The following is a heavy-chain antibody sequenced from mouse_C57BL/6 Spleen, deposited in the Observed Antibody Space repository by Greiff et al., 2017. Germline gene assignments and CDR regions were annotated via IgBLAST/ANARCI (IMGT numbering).Heavy chain of an antibody. CDR1: GYSFTDYY. J-gene: IGHJ3*01. CDR3: ARSGTTVVRDHWFAY. CDR2: INPSYGTT. V-gene: IGHV1-39*01. D-gene: IGHD1-1*01. Sequence: EVQLQQSGPELVKPGASVKISCKASGYSFTDYYMNWVKQSHGKSLEWIGVINPSYGTTSYNQKFKGKATLTADQSSSTAYMQLSSLTSEDSAVYYCARSGTTVVRDHWFAYWGQGTLVTVSA.